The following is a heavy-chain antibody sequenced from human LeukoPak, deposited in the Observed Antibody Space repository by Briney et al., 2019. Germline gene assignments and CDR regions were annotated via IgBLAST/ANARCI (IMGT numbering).Heavy chain of an antibody. CDR1: GGSISSSSYY. J-gene: IGHJ4*02. D-gene: IGHD3-22*01. CDR2: IYYSGTT. V-gene: IGHV4-39*01. Sequence: SETLSLTCSVSGGSISSSSYYWGWIRQPPGKGLDWIGNIYYSGTTYYNPSLQSRVTISVDTSKNRFSLRLSSVTAADTAVYYCARHLRHSYDNGYYYEGGFFDSWGQGTLVTVSS. CDR3: ARHLRHSYDNGYYYEGGFFDS.